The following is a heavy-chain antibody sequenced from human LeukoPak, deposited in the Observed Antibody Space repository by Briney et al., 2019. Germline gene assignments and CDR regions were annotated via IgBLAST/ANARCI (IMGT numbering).Heavy chain of an antibody. Sequence: GGSLRLSCAASGFTFNYYFMTWVRQAPGKGLEWVSFIYSGGNTHYSDSVKGRFTISRDNSKNTLYLQMNSLRVEDTAVYYCARRAGEYSHPYDYWGQGTLVTVSS. D-gene: IGHD4-17*01. V-gene: IGHV3-53*01. CDR1: GFTFNYYF. J-gene: IGHJ4*02. CDR2: IYSGGNT. CDR3: ARRAGEYSHPYDY.